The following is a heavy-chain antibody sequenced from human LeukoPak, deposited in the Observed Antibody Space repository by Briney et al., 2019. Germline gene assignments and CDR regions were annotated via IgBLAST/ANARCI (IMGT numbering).Heavy chain of an antibody. J-gene: IGHJ4*02. CDR1: GGSISSGGYY. Sequence: QTLSLTCTVSGGSISSGGYYWSWIRQHPGKGLEWLALIFWDDDKRYSPSLKNRLTITKDTSKNQVVLTMTNMDPVDTGTYYCAHSEGFDYWGQGTLVTVSS. CDR3: AHSEGFDY. CDR2: IFWDDDK. V-gene: IGHV2-5*08.